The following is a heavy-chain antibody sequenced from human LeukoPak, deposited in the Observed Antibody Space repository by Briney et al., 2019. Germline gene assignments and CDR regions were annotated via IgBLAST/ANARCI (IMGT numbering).Heavy chain of an antibody. J-gene: IGHJ3*02. Sequence: SQTLSLTCAISGDSVSSNSAAWNWIRQSPSTGLEWLGRTYYRSKWYNDYAVSVKRRITIKPDTSKNQFSLQLNSVTPEDTAVYYCVQQLGAFDIWGQGTMVTVSS. CDR1: GDSVSSNSAA. D-gene: IGHD6-13*01. V-gene: IGHV6-1*01. CDR2: TYYRSKWYN. CDR3: VQQLGAFDI.